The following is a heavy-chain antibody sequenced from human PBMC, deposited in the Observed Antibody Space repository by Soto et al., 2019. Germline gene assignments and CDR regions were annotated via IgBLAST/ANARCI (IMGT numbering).Heavy chain of an antibody. V-gene: IGHV1-69*06. Sequence: GASVKVSCNASGGTFRSYAISWVRHAPGQGLEWMGGIIAIFGTANYAQKFQGRVTITADKSTSTAYMELSSLRSEDTAVYYCARVDTAMVYKSDAFDIWGQGTMVTVSS. D-gene: IGHD5-18*01. CDR2: IIAIFGTA. CDR3: ARVDTAMVYKSDAFDI. J-gene: IGHJ3*02. CDR1: GGTFRSYA.